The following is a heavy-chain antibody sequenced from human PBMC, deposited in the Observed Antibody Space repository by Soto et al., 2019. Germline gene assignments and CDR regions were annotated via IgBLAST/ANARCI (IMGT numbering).Heavy chain of an antibody. D-gene: IGHD2-15*01. J-gene: IGHJ4*01. Sequence: SETLSLTCTVSGGSISSDDYYWSWIRQPPGEGLEWIGYIYYIGRTHYNPSLKSRVSISIDTSKNQFSLKLSSVSAADTAVYYCARDRSNSPDYFDDWGQGTLVTVSS. CDR3: ARDRSNSPDYFDD. CDR1: GGSISSDDYY. V-gene: IGHV4-30-4*01. CDR2: IYYIGRT.